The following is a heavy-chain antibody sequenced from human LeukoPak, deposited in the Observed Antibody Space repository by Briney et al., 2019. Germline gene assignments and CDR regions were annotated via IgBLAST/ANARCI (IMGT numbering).Heavy chain of an antibody. V-gene: IGHV3-30-3*01. D-gene: IGHD4-17*01. Sequence: GRSLRLSCAASGFTFGSYAMHWVRQAPGKGLEWVAVISYDGSNKYYADSVKGRFTISRDNSKNTLYLQMNSLRAEDTAVYYCARALSTVTTDYDAFDIWGQGTMVTVSS. CDR3: ARALSTVTTDYDAFDI. CDR2: ISYDGSNK. J-gene: IGHJ3*02. CDR1: GFTFGSYA.